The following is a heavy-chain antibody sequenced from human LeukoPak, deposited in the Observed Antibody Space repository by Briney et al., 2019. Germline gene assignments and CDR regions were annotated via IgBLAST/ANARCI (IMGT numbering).Heavy chain of an antibody. J-gene: IGHJ5*02. CDR2: IYHSGST. Sequence: KTSETLSLTCTVSGYSISRGYFWGWIRQPPGKGLEWIGSIYHSGSTYYNPSLKSRVTISVDTSKNQFSLKLSSVTAADTAVYYCARLELAAAGSRWFDPWGQGTLVTVSS. D-gene: IGHD6-13*01. V-gene: IGHV4-38-2*02. CDR3: ARLELAAAGSRWFDP. CDR1: GYSISRGYF.